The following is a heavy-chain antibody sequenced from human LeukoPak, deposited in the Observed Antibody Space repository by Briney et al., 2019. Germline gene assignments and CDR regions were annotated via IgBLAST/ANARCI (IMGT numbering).Heavy chain of an antibody. CDR2: IYSGGST. CDR1: GFTVSSNY. V-gene: IGHV3-66*01. D-gene: IGHD3-10*01. CDR3: ARDQIGWFGELSSNGMDV. Sequence: GGSLRLSCAASGFTVSSNYMSWVRQAPGKGLEWVSVIYSGGSTYYADSVKGRFTISRDNSKNTLYLQMNSLRAEDTAVYYCARDQIGWFGELSSNGMDVWGQGTTVTVSS. J-gene: IGHJ6*02.